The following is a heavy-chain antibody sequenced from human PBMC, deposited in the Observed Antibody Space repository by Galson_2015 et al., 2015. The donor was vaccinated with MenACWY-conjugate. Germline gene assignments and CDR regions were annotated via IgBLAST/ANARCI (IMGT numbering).Heavy chain of an antibody. J-gene: IGHJ4*02. V-gene: IGHV3-74*03. CDR1: GFTIGRYW. D-gene: IGHD1-26*01. Sequence: SLRLSCAASGFTIGRYWIHWVRQVPGKGPVWISCITVDATNTEFADSVKGCFALSRDNARNTVYLQMNSLTAEDTAVYYCARDGGGGTPFDSWGQGTLVTVSS. CDR2: ITVDATNT. CDR3: ARDGGGGTPFDS.